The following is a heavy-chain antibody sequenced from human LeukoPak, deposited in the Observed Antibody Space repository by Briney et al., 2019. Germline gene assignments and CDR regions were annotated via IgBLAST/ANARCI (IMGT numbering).Heavy chain of an antibody. V-gene: IGHV1-18*01. CDR1: GYTFTSYG. CDR3: ARVQKLGYCSGGSCKRAAFDI. CDR2: ISAYNGNT. Sequence: GASVKVSCKASGYTFTSYGISWVRQAPGQGLEWMGWISAYNGNTNYAQKLQGRVTMTTDTSPSTAYMELRSLRADDTAVYYCARVQKLGYCSGGSCKRAAFDIWGQGTMVTVSS. J-gene: IGHJ3*02. D-gene: IGHD2-15*01.